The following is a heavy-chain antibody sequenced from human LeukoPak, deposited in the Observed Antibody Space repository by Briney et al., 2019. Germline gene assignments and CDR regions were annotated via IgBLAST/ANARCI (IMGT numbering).Heavy chain of an antibody. CDR1: GGTFSSYA. D-gene: IGHD3-22*01. V-gene: IGHV1-69*05. J-gene: IGHJ5*02. Sequence: SVKVSCKASGGTFSSYAISWVRQAPGQGLEWMGGIIPIFGTANYAQKFQGRVTMTRNTSISTAYMELSSLRSEDTAVYYCAKGPYYYDSSGYSKFDPWGQGTLVTVSS. CDR3: AKGPYYYDSSGYSKFDP. CDR2: IIPIFGTA.